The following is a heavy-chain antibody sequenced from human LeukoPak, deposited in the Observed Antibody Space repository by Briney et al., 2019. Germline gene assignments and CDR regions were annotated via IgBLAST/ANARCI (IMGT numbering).Heavy chain of an antibody. CDR3: AREENLAAAGFDY. V-gene: IGHV1-2*02. D-gene: IGHD6-13*01. Sequence: ASVKVSCKASGYTFTGYYMHRVRQAPGHGLEWMGWINPNSGGTNYAQKFQGRVTMTRDTSISTAYMELSRLRSDDTAVYYCAREENLAAAGFDYWGQGTLVTVSS. CDR2: INPNSGGT. J-gene: IGHJ4*02. CDR1: GYTFTGYY.